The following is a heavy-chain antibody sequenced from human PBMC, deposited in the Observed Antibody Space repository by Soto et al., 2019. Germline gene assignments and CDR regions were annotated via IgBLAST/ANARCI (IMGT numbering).Heavy chain of an antibody. CDR1: GFTFSSYI. J-gene: IGHJ6*02. Sequence: GGSLRLSCAASGFTFSSYIMNWVRQAPGKGLEWVGRIRSKANSYATAYAASVKGRFTISRDDSKNTAYLQMNSLKTEDTAVYYCTRPGITGTNRYYYYGMDVWGQGTTVTVSS. D-gene: IGHD1-7*01. V-gene: IGHV3-73*01. CDR3: TRPGITGTNRYYYYGMDV. CDR2: IRSKANSYAT.